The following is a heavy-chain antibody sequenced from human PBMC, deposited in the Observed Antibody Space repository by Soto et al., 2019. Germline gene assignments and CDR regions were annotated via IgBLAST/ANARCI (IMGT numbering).Heavy chain of an antibody. CDR2: ISSSSSYI. V-gene: IGHV3-21*01. D-gene: IGHD3-3*01. J-gene: IGHJ2*01. CDR3: ARVRLESGYYSGYWYFDL. CDR1: GFTFSSYS. Sequence: EVQLVESGGGLVKPGGSLRLSCAASGFTFSSYSMNWVRQAPGKGLEWVSAISSSSSYIDYADSVKGRFTISRDNAKNSLDLQINSLRAEDTAVYYCARVRLESGYYSGYWYFDLWGRGTLVTVSS.